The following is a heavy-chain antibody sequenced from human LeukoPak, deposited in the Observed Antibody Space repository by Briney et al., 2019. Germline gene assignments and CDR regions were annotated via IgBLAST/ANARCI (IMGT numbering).Heavy chain of an antibody. V-gene: IGHV4-34*01. CDR3: ARDFTMVRGSTPD. CDR1: GGSISSYY. D-gene: IGHD3-10*01. CDR2: INHSGST. J-gene: IGHJ4*02. Sequence: SETLSLTCTVSGGSISSYYWSWIRQPPGKGLEWIGEINHSGSTNYNPSLKSRVTISVDTSKNQFSLKLSSVTAADTAVYYCARDFTMVRGSTPDWGQGTLVTVSS.